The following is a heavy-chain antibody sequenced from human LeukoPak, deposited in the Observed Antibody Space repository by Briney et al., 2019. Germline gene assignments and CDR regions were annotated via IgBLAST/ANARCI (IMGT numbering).Heavy chain of an antibody. CDR2: ISDSDGNT. D-gene: IGHD3-22*01. J-gene: IGHJ4*02. V-gene: IGHV3-23*01. CDR3: ATRGVVIRVILVGFNKEAYCFDS. Sequence: HPGGSLRLSSSVSGITLSNYGMSWVRQAPGNGLEWVAGISDSDGNTEYADSVKGRFTISTDNPKNTLYLHRNSLRAEDTAVYFCATRGVVIRVILVGFNKEAYCFDSWGQGALVTVSS. CDR1: GITLSNYG.